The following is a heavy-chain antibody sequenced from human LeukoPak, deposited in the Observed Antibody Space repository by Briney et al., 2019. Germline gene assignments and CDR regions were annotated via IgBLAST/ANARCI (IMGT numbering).Heavy chain of an antibody. Sequence: SGGSLRLSCAASGFTFDDYAMHWVRQAPGKGLEWVSGISWNSGSIGYADSVKGRFTISRDNAKTSLYLQMSSLRAEDTALYYCAKDLGPGSMATSPGFDYWGQGTLVTVSS. J-gene: IGHJ4*02. V-gene: IGHV3-9*01. D-gene: IGHD5-24*01. CDR3: AKDLGPGSMATSPGFDY. CDR1: GFTFDDYA. CDR2: ISWNSGSI.